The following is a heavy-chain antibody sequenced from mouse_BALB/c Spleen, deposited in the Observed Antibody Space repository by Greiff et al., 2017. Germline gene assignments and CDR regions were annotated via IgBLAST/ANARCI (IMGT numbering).Heavy chain of an antibody. J-gene: IGHJ4*01. CDR1: GYTFTDYA. D-gene: IGHD2-2*01. CDR3: ARRWGYDAEDAMDY. Sequence: QVQLQQSGAELVRPGVSVKISCKGSGYTFTDYAMHWVKQSHAKSLEWIGVISTYYGDASYNQKFKGKATMTVDKSSSTAYMELARLTSEDSAIYYCARRWGYDAEDAMDYWGQGTSVTVSS. V-gene: IGHV1S137*01. CDR2: ISTYYGDA.